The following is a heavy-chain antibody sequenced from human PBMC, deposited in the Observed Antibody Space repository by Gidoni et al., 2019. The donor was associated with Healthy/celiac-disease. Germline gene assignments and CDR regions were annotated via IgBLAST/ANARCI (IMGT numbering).Heavy chain of an antibody. D-gene: IGHD5-12*01. Sequence: EVQLLESGGGLVQPGGSLRLSCAASGFTFSSYAMSWVRQAPVKGLEWVSAISGSGGSTYYADSLKGRFTISRDNSKNTLYLQMNSLRAEDTAVYYCAKRVSGYETPNWFDPWGQGTLVTVSS. CDR1: GFTFSSYA. CDR3: AKRVSGYETPNWFDP. V-gene: IGHV3-23*01. J-gene: IGHJ5*02. CDR2: ISGSGGST.